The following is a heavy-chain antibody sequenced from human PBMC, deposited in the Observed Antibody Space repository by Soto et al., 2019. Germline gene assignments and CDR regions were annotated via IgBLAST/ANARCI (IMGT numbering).Heavy chain of an antibody. CDR3: AKGVEQYYDFWSGYFHWFDP. D-gene: IGHD3-3*01. Sequence: SLRLSCAASGFTFDDYAMHWVRQAPGKGLEWVSGISWNSGSIGYADSVKGRFTISRDNAKNSLYLQMNSLRAEDTALYYCAKGVEQYYDFWSGYFHWFDPWGQGTLVTVSS. CDR1: GFTFDDYA. V-gene: IGHV3-9*01. J-gene: IGHJ5*02. CDR2: ISWNSGSI.